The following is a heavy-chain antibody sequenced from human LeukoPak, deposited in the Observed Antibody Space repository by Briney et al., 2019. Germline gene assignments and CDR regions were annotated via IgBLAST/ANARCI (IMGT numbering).Heavy chain of an antibody. Sequence: PSQTLSLTCTVSGGSISSSSYYWGWIRQPPGKGLEWIGSIYYSGSTYYNPSLKSRVTISVDTSKNQFSLKLSSVTAADTAVYYCARQGRGGYNYGLDYWGQGTLVTVSS. J-gene: IGHJ4*02. CDR3: ARQGRGGYNYGLDY. V-gene: IGHV4-39*01. CDR1: GGSISSSSYY. CDR2: IYYSGST. D-gene: IGHD5-24*01.